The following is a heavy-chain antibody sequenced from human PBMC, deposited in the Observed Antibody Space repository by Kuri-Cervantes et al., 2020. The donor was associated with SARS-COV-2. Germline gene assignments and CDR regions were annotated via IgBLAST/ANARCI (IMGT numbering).Heavy chain of an antibody. CDR1: GFSIRNSGVC. CDR2: IDWDDDK. V-gene: IGHV2-70*11. D-gene: IGHD1-7*01. CDR3: ARLRSGWNYGGVVGCFDY. Sequence: SGPTLVKPTQTLTLTCSFSGFSIRNSGVCVSWIRQPPGKALEWLARIDWDDDKYYNTSLKTRLTISKDTSKNQVVLTMTNMDPVDTATYYCARLRSGWNYGGVVGCFDYWGQGTLVTVSS. J-gene: IGHJ4*02.